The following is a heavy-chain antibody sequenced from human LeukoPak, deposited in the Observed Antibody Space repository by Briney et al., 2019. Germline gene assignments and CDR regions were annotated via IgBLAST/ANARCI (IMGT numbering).Heavy chain of an antibody. CDR3: AKVRLKVSVVGNRGFDY. J-gene: IGHJ4*02. D-gene: IGHD1-26*01. CDR1: GFTFNTYG. V-gene: IGHV3-23*01. CDR2: ISSTGGST. Sequence: PGGTLRLSCAASGFTFNTYGMIWVRQAPGKGLEWVSGISSTGGSTYNAHSVKGRFTISRDNSKNTVYLQMNSLRAEDTAIYYCAKVRLKVSVVGNRGFDYWGRGSLVTVSS.